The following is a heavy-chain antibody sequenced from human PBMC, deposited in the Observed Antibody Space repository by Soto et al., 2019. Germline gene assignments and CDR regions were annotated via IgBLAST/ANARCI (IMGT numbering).Heavy chain of an antibody. Sequence: EVQLVESGGGSVQPGGSLRLSCAASGFTFSSYWMSWVRQAPGKGLEWVANIKQDGSEKYYVDSVKGRFTISRDNAKNSLYLQMNSLRAEDTAVYYCARGQRGSMRGNFDYWGQGTLVTVSS. CDR1: GFTFSSYW. CDR3: ARGQRGSMRGNFDY. D-gene: IGHD1-26*01. CDR2: IKQDGSEK. V-gene: IGHV3-7*01. J-gene: IGHJ4*02.